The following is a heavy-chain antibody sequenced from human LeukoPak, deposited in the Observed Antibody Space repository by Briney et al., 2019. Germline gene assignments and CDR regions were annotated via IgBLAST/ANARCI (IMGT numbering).Heavy chain of an antibody. Sequence: PGGSLRLSCVGSGFNVTTNNMYWVRQAPGKGLECVSAFHAGSGPDYADSVRDRFTISRDNSKNTLYLQMNSLRAEDTAVYFCGRRFCNSCPLDFWGQGTLVTVSS. J-gene: IGHJ4*02. V-gene: IGHV3-66*04. CDR3: GRRFCNSCPLDF. CDR1: GFNVTTNN. D-gene: IGHD2-21*01. CDR2: FHAGSGP.